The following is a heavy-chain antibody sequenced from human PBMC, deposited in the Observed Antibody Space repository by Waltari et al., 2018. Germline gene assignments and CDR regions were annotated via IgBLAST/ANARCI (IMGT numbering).Heavy chain of an antibody. CDR3: ARGGIGDSHFDY. D-gene: IGHD6-13*01. J-gene: IGHJ4*02. V-gene: IGHV4-34*01. CDR2: INHSGST. CDR1: GGSFSGYY. Sequence: QVQLQQWGAGLLKPSATLSLTCAVYGGSFSGYYWSWIRQPPGKGLEWIGEINHSGSTNYNPSLKSRVTISVDTSKNQFSLKLSSVTAADTAVYYCARGGIGDSHFDYWGQGTLVTVSS.